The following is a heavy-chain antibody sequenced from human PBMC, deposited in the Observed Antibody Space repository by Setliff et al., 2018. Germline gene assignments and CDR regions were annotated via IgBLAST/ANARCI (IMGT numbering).Heavy chain of an antibody. V-gene: IGHV1-69*02. CDR3: ARHPPPPNYFDIGALDS. J-gene: IGHJ4*02. CDR1: GGPLNSYS. D-gene: IGHD3-22*01. CDR2: IIPVLDIT. Sequence: SVKVSCKASGGPLNSYSFSWVRQAPGQGLEWTGRIIPVLDITRYSQKFQGRVTITADKSTGIIYMELTSLRSDDTAVYYCARHPPPPNYFDIGALDSWGQGTLVTV.